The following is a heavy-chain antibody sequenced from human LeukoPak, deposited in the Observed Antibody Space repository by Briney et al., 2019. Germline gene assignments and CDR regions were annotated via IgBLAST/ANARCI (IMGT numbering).Heavy chain of an antibody. J-gene: IGHJ6*03. CDR2: FYPGDSNP. CDR1: GYIFSNYW. D-gene: IGHD1-26*01. V-gene: IGHV5-51*01. Sequence: GESLKISCKGSGYIFSNYWIGWVRQMPGKGLEWMGIFYPGDSNPRYSPSFQGQVSISADKSISTAYLQWSSLKASDTAMYYCARHEVYSGGYYDYYMDVWGKGTTVTVSS. CDR3: ARHEVYSGGYYDYYMDV.